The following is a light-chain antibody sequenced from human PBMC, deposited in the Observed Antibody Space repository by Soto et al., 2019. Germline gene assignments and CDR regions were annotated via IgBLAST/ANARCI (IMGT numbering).Light chain of an antibody. CDR3: QQFDNLPFT. Sequence: DIQMTQSPSFLSASVGDRVTITCQASQDISDYLNWYQQKPGQAPKLLIHHAMHLETGVPSRFSGSGSGANFIFTITVLHPEDIATYFCQQFDNLPFTFGPGTTVDLK. CDR2: HAM. V-gene: IGKV1-33*01. CDR1: QDISDY. J-gene: IGKJ3*01.